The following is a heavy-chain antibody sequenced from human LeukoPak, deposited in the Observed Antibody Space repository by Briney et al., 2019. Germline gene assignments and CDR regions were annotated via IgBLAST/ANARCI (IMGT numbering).Heavy chain of an antibody. CDR2: IYTSGST. J-gene: IGHJ6*02. V-gene: IGHV4-61*02. CDR3: AREEYSGYVAYYGMDV. CDR1: GGSISSGSNY. D-gene: IGHD5-12*01. Sequence: SETLSLTCTVSGGSISSGSNYWSWIRQPAGKGLEWIGRIYTSGSTNYNPSLKSRVTISVDTSKNQFSLKLSSVTAADTAVYYCAREEYSGYVAYYGMDVWGQGTTVTVSS.